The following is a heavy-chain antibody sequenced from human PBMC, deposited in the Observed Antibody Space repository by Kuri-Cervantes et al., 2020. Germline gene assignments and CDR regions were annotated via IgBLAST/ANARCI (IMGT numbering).Heavy chain of an antibody. D-gene: IGHD3-10*01. CDR3: ARDSLYITMVQGATAGRINWFDP. J-gene: IGHJ5*02. V-gene: IGHV1-18*01. Sequence: ASVKVSCKASGYTFTSYGVSWVRQAPGQGLEWMGWISAYSGNTNYAQKLQGRVTMTTDTSTTTAYMELRSLRSDDTAVYYCARDSLYITMVQGATAGRINWFDPWGQGTLVTVSS. CDR1: GYTFTSYG. CDR2: ISAYSGNT.